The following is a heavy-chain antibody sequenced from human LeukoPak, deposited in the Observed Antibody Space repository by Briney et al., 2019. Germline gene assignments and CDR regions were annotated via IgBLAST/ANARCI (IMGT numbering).Heavy chain of an antibody. CDR1: GGTFSSYT. D-gene: IGHD6-6*01. CDR2: IIPILGIA. J-gene: IGHJ4*02. CDR3: AREYSSSPWAFDY. Sequence: SVKVSCKASGGTFSSYTISWVRQAPRQGLEWMGRIIPILGIANYAQKFQGRVTITADKSTSTAYMELSSLRSEDTAVYYCAREYSSSPWAFDYWGQGTLVTVSS. V-gene: IGHV1-69*04.